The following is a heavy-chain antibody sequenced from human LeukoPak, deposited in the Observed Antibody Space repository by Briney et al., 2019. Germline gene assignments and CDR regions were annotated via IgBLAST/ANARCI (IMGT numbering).Heavy chain of an antibody. Sequence: SETLSLTCAVTGGSFSDYYWSWIRQSPGNGLEWIGEINHSGGSRYNPSLTSRVAISVDTSQNQLSLTLTSVTAADTALYYCVRGVRSWGRKVLDYWGQGTLVTVSS. CDR3: VRGVRSWGRKVLDY. CDR2: INHSGGS. CDR1: GGSFSDYY. V-gene: IGHV4-34*01. J-gene: IGHJ4*02. D-gene: IGHD3-16*01.